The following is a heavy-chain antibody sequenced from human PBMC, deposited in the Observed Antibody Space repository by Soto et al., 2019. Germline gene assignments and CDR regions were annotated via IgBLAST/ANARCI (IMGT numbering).Heavy chain of an antibody. CDR3: ARGSGSYYAY. D-gene: IGHD1-26*01. V-gene: IGHV4-61*01. CDR2: FSYSGST. Sequence: QVQLQESGPGLVKPSETLSLTCTVSGASVSSGNYYWSWIRQPPGKGLECIGYFSYSGSTNYNPSLKSRSTISIDTSKNQFSLKLSSVTAADTAVYYCARGSGSYYAYWGQGTLVTVSS. CDR1: GASVSSGNYY. J-gene: IGHJ4*02.